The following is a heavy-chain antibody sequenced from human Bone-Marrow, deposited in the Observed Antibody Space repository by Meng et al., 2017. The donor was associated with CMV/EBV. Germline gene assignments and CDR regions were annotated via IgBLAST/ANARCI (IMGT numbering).Heavy chain of an antibody. CDR2: INPNSGGT. D-gene: IGHD2-2*01. J-gene: IGHJ4*02. CDR3: ARVKRNCSSNSWSRGYFCY. V-gene: IGHV1-2*02. CDR1: GYTFTGYY. Sequence: ASVKVSCKASGYTFTGYYMHWVRQAPGQGLEWMGWINPNSGGTNYAQKFQGRVTMTRDTSISNAYMELDRLRADDTAVYYGARVKRNCSSNSWSRGYFCYWGQGTLVTVSS.